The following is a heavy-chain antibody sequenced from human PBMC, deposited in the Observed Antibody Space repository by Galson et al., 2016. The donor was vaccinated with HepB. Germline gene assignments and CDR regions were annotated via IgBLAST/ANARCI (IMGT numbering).Heavy chain of an antibody. CDR2: IIPIFGTA. CDR3: ARENLVFCTNSSCQQYYYYYAMDV. Sequence: SVKVSCKASGGTFSNYAISWVRQAPGQGLEWMGGIIPIFGTANYIQKFQGGVTITADESTSTAYMELSSLRSEDTAVYYCARENLVFCTNSSCQQYYYYYAMDVWGQGTTVTVSS. J-gene: IGHJ6*02. CDR1: GGTFSNYA. V-gene: IGHV1-69*13. D-gene: IGHD2-2*01.